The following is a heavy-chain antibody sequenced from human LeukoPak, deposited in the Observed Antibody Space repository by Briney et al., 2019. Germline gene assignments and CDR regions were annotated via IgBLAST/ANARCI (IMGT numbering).Heavy chain of an antibody. D-gene: IGHD3-22*01. V-gene: IGHV1-2*02. Sequence: ASVKVSCKASGYTFTGYYMHWVRQAPGQGLEWMGWINPNSGGTNYAQKFQGRVTMTRDTSISTAYMELSRLRSDDTAVYYCARGGDYYDSSGYYSHWGQGTLVTVSS. CDR1: GYTFTGYY. J-gene: IGHJ4*02. CDR2: INPNSGGT. CDR3: ARGGDYYDSSGYYSH.